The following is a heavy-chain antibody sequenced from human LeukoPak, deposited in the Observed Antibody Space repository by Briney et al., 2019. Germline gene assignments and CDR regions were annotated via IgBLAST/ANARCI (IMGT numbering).Heavy chain of an antibody. Sequence: SETLSLTSTVSGYSISRAYHWGWIRQSPGKGLEWIGTIYHPGSTYYNPSLKSRVTISVDTSKNQFSLKLNSVTAADTAVYYCARTEESGYSYGYFGYYYYMDVWGKGTTVTVSS. CDR3: ARTEESGYSYGYFGYYYYMDV. D-gene: IGHD5-18*01. V-gene: IGHV4-38-2*02. CDR2: IYHPGST. J-gene: IGHJ6*03. CDR1: GYSISRAYH.